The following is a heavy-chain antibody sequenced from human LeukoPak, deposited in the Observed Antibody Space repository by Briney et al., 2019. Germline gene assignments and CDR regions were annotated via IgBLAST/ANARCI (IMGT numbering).Heavy chain of an antibody. CDR1: GGSISSSNW. V-gene: IGHV4-4*02. CDR2: IYHGGST. J-gene: IGHJ4*02. CDR3: ARVRLWFGDHLDDY. Sequence: KPSETLSLTCAVSGGSISSSNWWSWVRQPPGKGLEWIGEIYHGGSTYYNPSLKSRITMSVDTSKNQFSLKLTSVTAADTAVYYCARVRLWFGDHLDDYWGQGTLVTVSS. D-gene: IGHD3-10*01.